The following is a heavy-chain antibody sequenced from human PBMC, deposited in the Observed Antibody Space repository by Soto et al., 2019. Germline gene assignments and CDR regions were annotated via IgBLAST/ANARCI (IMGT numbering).Heavy chain of an antibody. J-gene: IGHJ3*02. V-gene: IGHV3-49*03. CDR3: TRDPSPSGRPRNAFDI. D-gene: IGHD6-19*01. Sequence: GGSLRLSCTASGFTFGDYAMSWFRQAPGKGLEWVGFIRSKAYGGTTEYAASVKGRFTISRDDSKSIAYLQMNSLKTEDTAVYYCTRDPSPSGRPRNAFDIWGQGTMVTVSS. CDR1: GFTFGDYA. CDR2: IRSKAYGGTT.